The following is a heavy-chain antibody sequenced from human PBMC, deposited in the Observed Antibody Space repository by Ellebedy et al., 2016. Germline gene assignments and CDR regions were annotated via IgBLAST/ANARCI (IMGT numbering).Heavy chain of an antibody. CDR1: RFIFSSYW. V-gene: IGHV3-74*01. CDR2: TDSDGSST. D-gene: IGHD1-7*01. J-gene: IGHJ6*02. Sequence: GESLKISCAASRFIFSSYWMHWVRQAPGKGLVWVSRTDSDGSSTNYADSVKGRFTISRDNSKNTLYLQMNSLRAEDTAVYYCAGELYYYYGMDVWGQGTTVTVSS. CDR3: AGELYYYYGMDV.